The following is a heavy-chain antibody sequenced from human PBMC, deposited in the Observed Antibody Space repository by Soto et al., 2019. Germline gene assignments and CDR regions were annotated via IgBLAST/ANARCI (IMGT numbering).Heavy chain of an antibody. CDR2: IIPIFGTA. Sequence: QVQAVQSGAEVKKPGSSVKVSCKASGGTFSSYVISWVRQAPGQGLEWMGRIIPIFGTADYAQKCQGRVTITADESTSTAYMELSSLRSEDTAVYYCASESSRTRGMDVWGQGTTITVSS. CDR3: ASESSRTRGMDV. CDR1: GGTFSSYV. V-gene: IGHV1-69*18. D-gene: IGHD3-22*01. J-gene: IGHJ6*02.